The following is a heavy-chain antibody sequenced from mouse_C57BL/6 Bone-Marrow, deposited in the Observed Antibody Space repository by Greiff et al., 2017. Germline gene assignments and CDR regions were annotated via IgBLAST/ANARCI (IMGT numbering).Heavy chain of an antibody. V-gene: IGHV5-6*01. J-gene: IGHJ2*01. D-gene: IGHD2-3*01. CDR1: GFTFSSYG. CDR3: ARRFYDGYYDYFDY. CDR2: ISSGGSYT. Sequence: EVQLVESGGDLVKPGGSLKLSCAASGFTFSSYGMSWVRQTPDKRLEWVATISSGGSYTYYPDSVKGRFTISRDNAKNPLYLQMSSLKSEDTAMYYFARRFYDGYYDYFDYWGQGTTLTVSS.